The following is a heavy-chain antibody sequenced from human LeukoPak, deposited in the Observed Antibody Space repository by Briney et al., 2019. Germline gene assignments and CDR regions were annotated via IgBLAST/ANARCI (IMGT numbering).Heavy chain of an antibody. CDR1: GGTFSSYA. J-gene: IGHJ3*02. Sequence: SSVKVSCKASGGTFSSYAISWVRQAPGQGLEWMGRIIPILGIANYAQKFQGRVTITADKSTSTAYMELSSLRSEDTAVYYCARDIEGWWLRRDDAFDIWGQGTMVTVSS. CDR2: IIPILGIA. D-gene: IGHD5-12*01. V-gene: IGHV1-69*04. CDR3: ARDIEGWWLRRDDAFDI.